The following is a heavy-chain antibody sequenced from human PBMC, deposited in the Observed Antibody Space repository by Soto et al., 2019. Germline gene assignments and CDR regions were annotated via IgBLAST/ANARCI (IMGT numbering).Heavy chain of an antibody. J-gene: IGHJ4*02. CDR1: GFTFSSYA. V-gene: IGHV3-23*01. CDR2: ISGSGGST. Sequence: GGSLRLSCAASGFTFSSYAMSWVRQAPGKGLEWVSAISGSGGSTYYADSVKGRFTISRDNSKNTLYLQMNSLRAEDTAVYYCAKALTYYDILTGYLPHYNFDYWGQGTLVTVSS. CDR3: AKALTYYDILTGYLPHYNFDY. D-gene: IGHD3-9*01.